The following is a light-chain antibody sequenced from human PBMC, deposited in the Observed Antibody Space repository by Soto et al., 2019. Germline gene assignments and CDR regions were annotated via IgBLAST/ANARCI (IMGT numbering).Light chain of an antibody. J-gene: IGKJ3*01. CDR3: HHYGRSPIFT. CDR1: QSVANNH. Sequence: EVVLTQSPGTLSLSAGERATLSCRASQSVANNHLAWYQQRPGQAPRLLIYAASTRAAGIPDRFSGSGSGTEFTLTISRLEPEDFGVFFCHHYGRSPIFTFGPGTTVDMK. CDR2: AAS. V-gene: IGKV3-20*01.